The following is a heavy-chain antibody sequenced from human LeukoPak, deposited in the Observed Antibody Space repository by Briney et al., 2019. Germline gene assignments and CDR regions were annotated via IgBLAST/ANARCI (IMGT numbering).Heavy chain of an antibody. CDR3: ARGDYDFWSGYYALDY. V-gene: IGHV4-59*01. Sequence: SETLSLTCTVSGGSISSYYWSRIRQPPGKGLEWIGYIYYSGSTNYNPSLKSRVTISVDTSKNQFSLKLSSVTAADTAVYYCARGDYDFWSGYYALDYWGQGTLVTVSS. J-gene: IGHJ4*02. CDR1: GGSISSYY. D-gene: IGHD3-3*01. CDR2: IYYSGST.